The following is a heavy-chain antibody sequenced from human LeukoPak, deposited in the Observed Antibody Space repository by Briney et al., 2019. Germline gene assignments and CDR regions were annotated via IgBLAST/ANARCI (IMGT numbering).Heavy chain of an antibody. D-gene: IGHD1-26*01. CDR3: ARDWREGATLYGMDV. J-gene: IGHJ6*02. CDR1: GFTFSSYS. Sequence: PGGSLRLSCAASGFTFSSYSMNWVRQAPGKGLEWVSSISSSSSYIYYADSVKGRFTISRDNAKNSLYLQMNSLRAEDTAVYYCARDWREGATLYGMDVWGQGTTVTVSS. CDR2: ISSSSSYI. V-gene: IGHV3-21*01.